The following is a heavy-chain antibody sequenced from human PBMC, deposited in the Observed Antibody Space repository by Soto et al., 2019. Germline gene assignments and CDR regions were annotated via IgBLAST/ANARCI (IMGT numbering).Heavy chain of an antibody. D-gene: IGHD3-22*01. J-gene: IGHJ4*02. CDR3: VGGYYFGDY. CDR1: GFTFSSYG. Sequence: QVQLVESGGGVVQPGRSLRLSCAASGFTFSSYGMHWVRQAPGKGLQWVAVISYDGSNKYYADSVKGRFTISGDNSKNTLYLQMNSLRAEDTAVYYCVGGYYFGDYWGQGTLVTVSS. V-gene: IGHV3-30*03. CDR2: ISYDGSNK.